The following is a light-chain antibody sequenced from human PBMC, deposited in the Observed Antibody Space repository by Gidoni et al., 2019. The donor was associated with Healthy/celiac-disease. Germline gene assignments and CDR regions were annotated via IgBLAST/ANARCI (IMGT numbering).Light chain of an antibody. CDR2: LGS. CDR3: MQARQTSLT. V-gene: IGKV2-28*01. CDR1: QSLLHSNGYNY. J-gene: IGKJ4*01. Sequence: DIVMTPSPLSLPVTPGEPASISCRSSQSLLHSNGYNYLDWYLQKPGQSPQLLIYLGSNRASGVPDRFSGSGSGTDFTLKISRVEAEDVGVYYCMQARQTSLTFGGGTKVEIK.